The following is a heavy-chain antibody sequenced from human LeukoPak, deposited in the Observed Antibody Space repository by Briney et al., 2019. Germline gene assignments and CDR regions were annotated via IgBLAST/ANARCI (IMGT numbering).Heavy chain of an antibody. CDR2: ISYDGSNK. J-gene: IGHJ4*02. V-gene: IGHV3-30-3*01. CDR1: GFTFSSYA. Sequence: GRSLRLSCAASGFTFSSYAMHWVRQAPGKGLEWVAVISYDGSNKYYADSVKVRFTISRDNSKNTLYLQMNSLRAEDTAVYYCARDGPGDFIVVVPAANYYFDYWGQGTLVTVSS. CDR3: ARDGPGDFIVVVPAANYYFDY. D-gene: IGHD2-2*01.